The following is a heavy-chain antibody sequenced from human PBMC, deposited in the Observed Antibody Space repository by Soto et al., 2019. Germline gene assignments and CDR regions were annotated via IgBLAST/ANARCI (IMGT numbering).Heavy chain of an antibody. J-gene: IGHJ4*02. V-gene: IGHV4-30-4*02. D-gene: IGHD6-19*01. CDR3: ARVLYSSGSYDY. CDR2: IYYSGST. Sequence: SETLSLTCSVSGGSIGSVDCYCSLIRQPPGKGLEWIGYIYYSGSTYYNPSLKSLVTISVDTSKKQFSLKLSSVTADETAVYYCARVLYSSGSYDYWGQRTLDSVSS. CDR1: GGSIGSVDCY.